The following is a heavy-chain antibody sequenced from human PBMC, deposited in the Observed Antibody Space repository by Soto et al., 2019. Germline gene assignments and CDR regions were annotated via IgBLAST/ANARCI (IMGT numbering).Heavy chain of an antibody. J-gene: IGHJ4*02. Sequence: SETLSLTCTVSGGSISSGGYYWSWIRQHPGKGLEWIGYIYYSGSTYYNPSLKSRVTISVDTSKNQFSLKLSSVTAADTAVYYCARDLYSSGIDYWGQGTLVTVSS. CDR1: GGSISSGGYY. CDR2: IYYSGST. CDR3: ARDLYSSGIDY. V-gene: IGHV4-31*03. D-gene: IGHD3-22*01.